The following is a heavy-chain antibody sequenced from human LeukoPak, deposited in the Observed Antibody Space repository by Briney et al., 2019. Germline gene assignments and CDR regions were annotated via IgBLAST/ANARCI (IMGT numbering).Heavy chain of an antibody. Sequence: GGSLRLSCAASGFSFNNYYMSWVRQAPGKGLEWVANIKQDESEKHYVDSVKGRFTISRDNSKNSLYLQMSGLRADDTALYFCARDPRGSEYSHFDSWGQGTLVIVSS. J-gene: IGHJ4*02. CDR1: GFSFNNYY. V-gene: IGHV3-7*01. D-gene: IGHD3-10*01. CDR3: ARDPRGSEYSHFDS. CDR2: IKQDESEK.